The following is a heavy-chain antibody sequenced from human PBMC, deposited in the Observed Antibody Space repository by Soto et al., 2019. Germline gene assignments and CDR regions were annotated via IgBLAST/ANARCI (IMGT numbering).Heavy chain of an antibody. J-gene: IGHJ1*01. V-gene: IGHV1-3*01. CDR3: ARIYCSGGSCYSYFQH. CDR2: ISAYNGNT. Sequence: ASVKVSCKASGYTFTSYAMHWVRQAPGQRLEWMGWISAYNGNTNYSQKFQGRVTMTTDTSTSTAYMELRSLRSDDTAVYYCARIYCSGGSCYSYFQHWGQGTLVTVSS. CDR1: GYTFTSYA. D-gene: IGHD2-15*01.